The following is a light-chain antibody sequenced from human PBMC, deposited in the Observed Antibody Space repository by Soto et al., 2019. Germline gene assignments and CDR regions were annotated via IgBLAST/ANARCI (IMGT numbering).Light chain of an antibody. CDR3: QQHSDWPLT. Sequence: PGDRATLSCRASQSVNSNLAWYQQNPGQAPRLLIFDASMRATGIPARFSGSGSGTDFTLTISTLEPEDFAVYYCQQHSDWPLTFGGGTKVEIK. J-gene: IGKJ4*01. CDR2: DAS. CDR1: QSVNSN. V-gene: IGKV3-11*01.